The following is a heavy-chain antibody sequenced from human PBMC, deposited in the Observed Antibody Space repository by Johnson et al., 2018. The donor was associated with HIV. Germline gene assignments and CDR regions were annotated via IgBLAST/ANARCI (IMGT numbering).Heavy chain of an antibody. D-gene: IGHD3-10*01. CDR3: AKPKTGIDAFDI. V-gene: IGHV3-33*06. J-gene: IGHJ3*02. Sequence: QAQLVESGGGVVKPGRSLRLSCAASGFTFSSSGMHWVRQAPVTGLEWVAVIWYDGSNKYYAASVTGRFTISRATSKNTLYLQMNRLRADDTAVYYCAKPKTGIDAFDIWGQGTMVTVSS. CDR1: GFTFSSSG. CDR2: IWYDGSNK.